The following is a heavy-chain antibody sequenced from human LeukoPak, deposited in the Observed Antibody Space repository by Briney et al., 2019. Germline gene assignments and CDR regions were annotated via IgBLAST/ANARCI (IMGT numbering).Heavy chain of an antibody. CDR3: ARDGSSSWYKGWFDP. Sequence: KSSETLSLTCTVSGGSISSYYWSWIRQPPGKGLEWIGYIYYSGSTNYNPSLKSRVTISVDTSKNQFSQKLSSVTAADTAVYYCARDGSSSWYKGWFDPWGQGTLVTVSS. CDR1: GGSISSYY. J-gene: IGHJ5*02. V-gene: IGHV4-59*01. CDR2: IYYSGST. D-gene: IGHD6-13*01.